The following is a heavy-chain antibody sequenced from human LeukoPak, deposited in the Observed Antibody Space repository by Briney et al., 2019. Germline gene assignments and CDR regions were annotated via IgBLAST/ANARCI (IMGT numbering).Heavy chain of an antibody. V-gene: IGHV3-53*01. CDR2: IYRDDTT. Sequence: GGSLRLSCAASGFTVSTNYMSGVRQAPGKGLEWVSVIYRDDTTYYADSVKGRFTISRDNSKNTLYLQMSSLRAEDTAVYYCARAAYDSGSYIVNHDYWGQGTLVTASS. J-gene: IGHJ4*02. CDR1: GFTVSTNY. CDR3: ARAAYDSGSYIVNHDY. D-gene: IGHD3-22*01.